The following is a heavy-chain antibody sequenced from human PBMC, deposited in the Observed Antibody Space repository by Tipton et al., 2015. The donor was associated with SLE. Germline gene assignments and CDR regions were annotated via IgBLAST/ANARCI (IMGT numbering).Heavy chain of an antibody. Sequence: QSGPEVKKPGASVKVSCKASGYTFTSYAMHWVRQTPGQRLEWMGWINAGNGNTKYSQKFQGRVTITRDTSTTTAHMELRSLRSDDTAVYYCARRTPETRGYYYYMDVWGKGTTVTVSS. CDR2: INAGNGNT. CDR1: GYTFTSYA. D-gene: IGHD1-14*01. V-gene: IGHV1-3*01. CDR3: ARRTPETRGYYYYMDV. J-gene: IGHJ6*03.